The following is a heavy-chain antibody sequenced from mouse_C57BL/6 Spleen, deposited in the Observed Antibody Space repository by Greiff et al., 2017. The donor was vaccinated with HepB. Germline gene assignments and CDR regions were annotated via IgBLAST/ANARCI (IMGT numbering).Heavy chain of an antibody. CDR1: GYTFTSYW. CDR2: IDPNSGGT. J-gene: IGHJ3*01. CDR3: ARIGEGYGSTSWFAY. Sequence: QVQLQQPGAELVKPGASVKLSCKASGYTFTSYWMHWVKQRPGRGLEWIGRIDPNSGGTKYNEKFKSKATLTVDKPSSTAYMQLSSRTSEDSAVYYCARIGEGYGSTSWFAYWGQGTLVTVSA. D-gene: IGHD1-1*01. V-gene: IGHV1-72*01.